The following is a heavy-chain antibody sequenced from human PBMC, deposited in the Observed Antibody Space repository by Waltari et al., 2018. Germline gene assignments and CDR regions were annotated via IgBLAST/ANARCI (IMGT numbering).Heavy chain of an antibody. D-gene: IGHD3-10*01. V-gene: IGHV4-34*01. Sequence: QVQLQQWGAGLLKPSETLSLTCAVYGGSFSGYYWSWIRQPPGKGLEWIGEINHSGSTNYNPSLKSRVTISVDTSKNQFSLKLSSVTAADTAVYYCASGLRKYYGSGSYQFDYWGQGTLVTVSS. CDR1: GGSFSGYY. CDR2: INHSGST. J-gene: IGHJ4*02. CDR3: ASGLRKYYGSGSYQFDY.